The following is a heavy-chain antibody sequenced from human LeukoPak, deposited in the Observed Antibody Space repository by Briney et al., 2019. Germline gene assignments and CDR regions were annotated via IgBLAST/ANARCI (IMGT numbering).Heavy chain of an antibody. D-gene: IGHD3-22*01. CDR1: GYTFTSYS. CDR2: INPRGT. CDR3: ARGYYDTSAPGGY. V-gene: IGHV1-46*01. J-gene: IGHJ4*02. Sequence: RASVKVSCKTSGYTFTSYSMHWVRQAPGQGLEWMGTINPRGTSYAQNFQGRVTVTRHTSTSTVYMELSSLRSEDTAIYYCARGYYDTSAPGGYWGQGTLVTVSS.